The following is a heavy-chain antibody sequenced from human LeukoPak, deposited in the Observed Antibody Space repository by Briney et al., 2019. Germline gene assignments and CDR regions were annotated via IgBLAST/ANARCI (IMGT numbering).Heavy chain of an antibody. D-gene: IGHD6-13*01. V-gene: IGHV4-59*01. CDR1: GGSISSYY. CDR2: IYYSGST. J-gene: IGHJ6*03. CDR3: ARAPYSSSWSYYYYYYMDV. Sequence: SETLSLTCTVSGGSISSYYWSWIRQPPGKGLEGIGYIYYSGSTNYNPSLKSRVTISVDTSKNQFSLKLSSVTAADTAVYYCARAPYSSSWSYYYYYYMDVWGKGTTVTISS.